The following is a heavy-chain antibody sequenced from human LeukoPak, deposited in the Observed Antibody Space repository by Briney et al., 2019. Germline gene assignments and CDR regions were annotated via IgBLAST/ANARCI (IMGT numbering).Heavy chain of an antibody. D-gene: IGHD5-24*01. CDR2: ISGSGGST. V-gene: IGHV3-23*01. J-gene: IGHJ4*02. Sequence: GGSLRLSCAASGFTFSSYAMSWVRQAPGKGLEWVSAISGSGGSTYYADSVKGRFTISRDNSKNTLYLQMNSLRAEDTAVYYCAKSPRRGGYSISTYYFDYWGQGTLVTVSS. CDR3: AKSPRRGGYSISTYYFDY. CDR1: GFTFSSYA.